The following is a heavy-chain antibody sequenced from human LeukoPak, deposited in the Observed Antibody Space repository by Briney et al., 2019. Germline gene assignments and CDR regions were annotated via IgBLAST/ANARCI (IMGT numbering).Heavy chain of an antibody. J-gene: IGHJ4*02. D-gene: IGHD3-22*01. CDR3: PRGDSSGWFDY. CDR1: GYSISSGYY. V-gene: IGHV4-38-2*02. Sequence: PSETLSLTCTVSGYSISSGYYWGWIRQPPGKGLEWIGSIYHSGSTYYNPSLKSRVTISVDTSKNQFSLKLSSVTAADTAVYYCPRGDSSGWFDYWGQGTLVTVSS. CDR2: IYHSGST.